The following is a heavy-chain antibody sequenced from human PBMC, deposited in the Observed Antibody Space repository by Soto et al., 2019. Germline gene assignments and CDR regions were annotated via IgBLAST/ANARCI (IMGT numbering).Heavy chain of an antibody. CDR1: GFTFSSCT. CDR2: ISPSTSHI. J-gene: IGHJ6*02. Sequence: EVHLVESGGGLVKPGGSLRLSCAVSGFTFSSCTMNWVRQAPGKGLEWVSSISPSTSHIYYADSVKGRFTISRDNAKNPLFLQMNSLRAEDTAVYYCSGCGGGACHQNYGMDVWGQGTTVTVSS. CDR3: SGCGGGACHQNYGMDV. D-gene: IGHD2-21*02. V-gene: IGHV3-21*01.